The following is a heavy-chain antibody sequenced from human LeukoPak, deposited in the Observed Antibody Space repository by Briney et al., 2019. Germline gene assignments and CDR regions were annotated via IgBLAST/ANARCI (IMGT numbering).Heavy chain of an antibody. D-gene: IGHD1-1*01. J-gene: IGHJ4*02. CDR2: IHHTGKN. CDR1: GDSITGFY. CDR3: AKWHERLLAFDS. Sequence: SETLSLTCTVSGDSITGFYWNWVRQSPEKGLEWIGYIHHTGKNYYNPSLKSRITMSVDTSRSQFFLKLSSVTAADTAVYHCAKWHERLLAFDSWGQGVLVTVSS. V-gene: IGHV4-59*01.